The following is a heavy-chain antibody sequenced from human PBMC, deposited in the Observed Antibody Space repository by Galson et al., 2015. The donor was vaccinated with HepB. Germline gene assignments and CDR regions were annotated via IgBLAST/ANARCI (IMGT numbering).Heavy chain of an antibody. V-gene: IGHV3-30*02. Sequence: SLRLSCAASGFSFSTYGMHWVRQAPGKGLEWVSFIRYDGNNEYYADSVKGRFTISRDNSKNTLYLQMNSLRTEDTALYYCAKDLWGPYSSNWYGFYPWGPGTLVTVSS. CDR3: AKDLWGPYSSNWYGFYP. CDR1: GFSFSTYG. D-gene: IGHD6-13*01. J-gene: IGHJ5*02. CDR2: IRYDGNNE.